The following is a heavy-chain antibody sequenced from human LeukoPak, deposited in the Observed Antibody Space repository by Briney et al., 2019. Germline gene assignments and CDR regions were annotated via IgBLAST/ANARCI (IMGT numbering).Heavy chain of an antibody. Sequence: GGSLRLSCAASGFTFSSYSMNWVRQAPGKGLEWVSYISSSSSYIYYADSVKGRFTISRDNAKNSLYLQMNSLRAEDTAVYYCARTAGGLYSSSLNWFDPWGQGTLVTVSS. J-gene: IGHJ5*02. CDR1: GFTFSSYS. CDR3: ARTAGGLYSSSLNWFDP. V-gene: IGHV3-21*01. CDR2: ISSSSSYI. D-gene: IGHD6-13*01.